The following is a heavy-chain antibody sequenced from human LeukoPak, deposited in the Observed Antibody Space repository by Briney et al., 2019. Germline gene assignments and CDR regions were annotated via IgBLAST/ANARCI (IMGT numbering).Heavy chain of an antibody. CDR3: ARAPLGYCSSTSCYGNWFDP. V-gene: IGHV4-61*02. CDR1: GGSISSGSYY. J-gene: IGHJ5*02. Sequence: SETLSLTCTVSGGSISSGSYYWSWIRQPAGKGLEWIVRIYTSGSTNYNPSLKSRVTISVDTSKNQFSLKLSSVTAADTAVYYCARAPLGYCSSTSCYGNWFDPWGQGTLVTVSS. CDR2: IYTSGST. D-gene: IGHD2-2*01.